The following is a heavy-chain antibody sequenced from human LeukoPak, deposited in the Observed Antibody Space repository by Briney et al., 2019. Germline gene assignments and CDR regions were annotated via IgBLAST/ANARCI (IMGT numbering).Heavy chain of an antibody. CDR2: ISSSSSTI. CDR1: GFTFSSYS. V-gene: IGHV3-48*01. D-gene: IGHD1-26*01. Sequence: PGGSLRLSCAASGFTFSSYSMNWVRQAPGKGLEWVSYISSSSSTIYYADSVKGRFTISRDNAKNSLYLQMDSLRVEDTAIYYCAKSIVNSGTYIPFDYWGQGTLVTVSS. J-gene: IGHJ4*02. CDR3: AKSIVNSGTYIPFDY.